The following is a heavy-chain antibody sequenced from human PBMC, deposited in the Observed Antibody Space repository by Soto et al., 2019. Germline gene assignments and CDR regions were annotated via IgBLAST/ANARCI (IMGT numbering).Heavy chain of an antibody. V-gene: IGHV1-69*01. Sequence: QVQLVQSGAEVKKPGSSVKVSCKASGGTFSSYAISWVRQAPGQGLEWMGGIIPIFGTANYAQKFQGRVKNTADEFKSTAHMGLRSLGSEDKAVYYSGRDPSCSGTSCSLGKASWFAPWGHGTPVTVSS. CDR1: GGTFSSYA. D-gene: IGHD2-2*01. J-gene: IGHJ5*02. CDR2: IIPIFGTA. CDR3: GRDPSCSGTSCSLGKASWFAP.